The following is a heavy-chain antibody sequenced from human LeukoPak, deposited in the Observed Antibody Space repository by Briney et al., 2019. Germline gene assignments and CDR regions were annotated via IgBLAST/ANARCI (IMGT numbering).Heavy chain of an antibody. Sequence: ASVKVSCKASGGTFSSYTISWVRQAPGQGLEWMGRIIPILGIANYAQKFQGRVTITADKSTSTAYMELSSLRSEDMAVYYCARDGTKVAYPYYYYGMDVWGQGTTVTVSS. CDR3: ARDGTKVAYPYYYYGMDV. D-gene: IGHD1-14*01. J-gene: IGHJ6*02. CDR2: IIPILGIA. V-gene: IGHV1-69*04. CDR1: GGTFSSYT.